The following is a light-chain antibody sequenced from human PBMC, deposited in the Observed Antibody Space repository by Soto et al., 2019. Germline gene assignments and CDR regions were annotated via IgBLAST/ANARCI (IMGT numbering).Light chain of an antibody. J-gene: IGKJ3*01. V-gene: IGKV3-15*01. Sequence: EMLITRSSATLSMSPGERATLSCRASQSVSSNLAWYQQKPGQAPRLLIYGASTRATGIPARFSGSGSGTEFTLTISSLQSEDFAVYYCQQYNNWPFTFGPGTKVDSK. CDR1: QSVSSN. CDR3: QQYNNWPFT. CDR2: GAS.